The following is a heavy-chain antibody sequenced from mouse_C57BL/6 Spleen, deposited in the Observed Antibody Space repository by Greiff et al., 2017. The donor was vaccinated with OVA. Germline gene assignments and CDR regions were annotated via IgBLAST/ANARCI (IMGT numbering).Heavy chain of an antibody. CDR3: ATYDYDRNYYAMDY. Sequence: QVQLQQSGAELAKPGASVKLSCKASGYTFTSYWMHWVKQRPGQGLEWIGYINPSSGYTKYNQKFKDKATLTADKSFSTAYMQLSSLTYEDSAVYYCATYDYDRNYYAMDYWGQGTSVTVSS. CDR2: INPSSGYT. J-gene: IGHJ4*01. D-gene: IGHD2-4*01. CDR1: GYTFTSYW. V-gene: IGHV1-7*01.